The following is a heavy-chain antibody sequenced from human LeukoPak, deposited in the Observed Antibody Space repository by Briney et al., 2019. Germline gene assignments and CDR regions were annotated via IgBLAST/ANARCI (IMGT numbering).Heavy chain of an antibody. CDR2: IYTSGST. D-gene: IGHD6-13*01. V-gene: IGHV4-4*07. J-gene: IGHJ4*02. CDR1: GGSISSYY. Sequence: SETLSLTCTVSGGSISSYYWSWIRQPAGKGLEWIGRIYTSGSTNYNPSLKSRVTMSVDTSKNQFSLKLSSVTAADTAVYYCAREGFQSSWYRILGWGQGTLVTVSS. CDR3: AREGFQSSWYRILG.